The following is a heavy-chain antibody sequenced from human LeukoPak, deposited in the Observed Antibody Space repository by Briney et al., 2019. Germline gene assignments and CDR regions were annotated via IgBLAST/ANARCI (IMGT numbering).Heavy chain of an antibody. V-gene: IGHV4-59*08. Sequence: PSETLSLTCIVSGGSISSYYWNWIRQPPGKGLEWIGYVYHRGSTNSNPSLKSRVTISIDTSKSQFSLKLSSVTAADTAVYYCARQWGYTSPSERANWFDPWGQGTLVTVSS. CDR3: ARQWGYTSPSERANWFDP. CDR1: GGSISSYY. CDR2: VYHRGST. J-gene: IGHJ5*02. D-gene: IGHD2-2*02.